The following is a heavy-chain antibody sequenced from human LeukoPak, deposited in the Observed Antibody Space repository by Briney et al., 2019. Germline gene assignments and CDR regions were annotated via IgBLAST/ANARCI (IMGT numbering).Heavy chain of an antibody. D-gene: IGHD2-2*02. Sequence: GGXLRLSXXASGFTFSSYSMNWVRQAPGKGLEWVSSISSSSSYIYYADSVKGRFTISRDNANNSLYLQMNSLRAEDTAVYYCARDSQRDIVVVPAAIYNYWGQGTLVTVSS. CDR1: GFTFSSYS. CDR3: ARDSQRDIVVVPAAIYNY. V-gene: IGHV3-21*01. CDR2: ISSSSSYI. J-gene: IGHJ4*02.